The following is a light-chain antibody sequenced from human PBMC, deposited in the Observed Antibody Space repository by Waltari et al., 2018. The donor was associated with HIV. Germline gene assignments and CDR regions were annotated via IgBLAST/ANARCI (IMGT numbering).Light chain of an antibody. J-gene: IGLJ1*01. CDR3: GTWDSSLSVVV. V-gene: IGLV1-51*01. CDR1: SSNIGNNY. CDR2: DNN. Sequence: QSVLTQPPSVSAAPGQKVTISCSGSSSNIGNNYVSWYQHLPGTAPKRVIYDNNKRTSGIHDRLPGSKSGTSATLGITGLQTGDEADYYCGTWDSSLSVVVFGTGTKVTVL.